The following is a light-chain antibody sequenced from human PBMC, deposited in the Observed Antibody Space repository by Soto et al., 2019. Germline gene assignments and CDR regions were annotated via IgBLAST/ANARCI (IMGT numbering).Light chain of an antibody. CDR2: KDT. V-gene: IGLV3-27*01. CDR3: YSATDDHVVL. J-gene: IGLJ3*02. CDR1: LLAKTY. Sequence: SYELTQPSSVSVSPGQTARITCSGDLLAKTYARWFHQRPGQAPVLLIYKDTERPSGIPERFSGSSSGSTVTLTISGAQVDDEGDYYCYSATDDHVVLFGGGTKVTV.